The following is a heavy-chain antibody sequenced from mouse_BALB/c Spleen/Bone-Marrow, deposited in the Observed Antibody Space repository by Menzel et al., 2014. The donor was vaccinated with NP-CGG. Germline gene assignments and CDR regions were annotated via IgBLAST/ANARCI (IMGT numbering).Heavy chain of an antibody. D-gene: IGHD1-1*01. CDR1: GYTFTSYW. V-gene: IGHV1-7*01. CDR2: INPSTGYT. J-gene: IGHJ4*01. CDR3: ARGTVVAYYYAMDY. Sequence: QVQLKESGAELAKPGASVKMSCKASGYTFTSYWMHWVKQRPGQGLEWIGYINPSTGYTEYNQKFKDKATLTADKSSSTAYMQRSSLTSEDSAVYYCARGTVVAYYYAMDYWGQGTSVTVSS.